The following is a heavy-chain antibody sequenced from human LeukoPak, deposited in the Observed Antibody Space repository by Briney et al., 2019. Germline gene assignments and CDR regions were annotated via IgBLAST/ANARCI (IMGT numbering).Heavy chain of an antibody. J-gene: IGHJ4*02. CDR2: IFYAGST. CDR1: GYSISSNHW. D-gene: IGHD3-3*02. V-gene: IGHV4-28*01. CDR3: ARIGPILGAAWVDY. Sequence: SDTLSLTCAVSGYSISSNHWWGWIRQPPGKGLEWIGYIFYAGSTYYNPSLKSRVTMSVDTSKNQFSLRLSSVTAVDTAVYYCARIGPILGAAWVDYWGQGTLISVSS.